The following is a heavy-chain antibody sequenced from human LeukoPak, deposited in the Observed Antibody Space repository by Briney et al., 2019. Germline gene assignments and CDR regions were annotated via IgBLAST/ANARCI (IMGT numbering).Heavy chain of an antibody. J-gene: IGHJ6*03. D-gene: IGHD3-16*01. V-gene: IGHV3-23*01. CDR2: ISGSGYYT. CDR3: AKDGSWGDYYFYFYMDV. Sequence: GGSLRLSCEASGFTFGSFAMRWVRQAPGKGLEWVSGISGSGYYTYYADSVKGRFTISRDNSKNTLYIEMNSLRAEDTAVSYCAKDGSWGDYYFYFYMDVWGKGTTVTVSS. CDR1: GFTFGSFA.